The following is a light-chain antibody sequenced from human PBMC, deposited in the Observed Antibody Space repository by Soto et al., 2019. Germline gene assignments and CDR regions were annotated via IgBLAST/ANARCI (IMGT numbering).Light chain of an antibody. J-gene: IGKJ1*01. CDR1: QSVNSY. V-gene: IGKV3-11*01. CDR2: DAS. Sequence: EIVLTQSPATLSLSPGERATLSCRASQSVNSYLAWYQQKPGQAPRLLIYDASNRATGVPARFGGSGSGTDFTLTISSLKSDDFAVYXXQQRSNWPRTFGQGTKVEVK. CDR3: QQRSNWPRT.